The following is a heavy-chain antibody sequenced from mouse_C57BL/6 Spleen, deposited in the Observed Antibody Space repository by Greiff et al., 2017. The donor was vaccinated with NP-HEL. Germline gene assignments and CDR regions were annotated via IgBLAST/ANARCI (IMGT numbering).Heavy chain of an antibody. V-gene: IGHV1-72*01. J-gene: IGHJ4*01. CDR2: IDPNSGGT. D-gene: IGHD1-1*01. CDR3: ARFHFTTVVMDY. CDR1: GYTFTSYW. Sequence: QQSCKASGYTFTSYWMHWVKQRPGRGLEWIGRIDPNSGGTKYNEKFKSKATLTVDKPSSTAYMQLSSLTSEDSAVYYCARFHFTTVVMDYWGQGTSVTVSS.